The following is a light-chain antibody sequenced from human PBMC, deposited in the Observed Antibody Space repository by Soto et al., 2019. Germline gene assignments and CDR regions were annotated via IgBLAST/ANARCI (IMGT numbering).Light chain of an antibody. J-gene: IGKJ1*01. CDR1: QSVSSN. CDR3: QQYNNWTLT. Sequence: EIVMTQSPATLSVSPGERATPSCRASQSVSSNLAWYQQKPGQAPRLLIYGASTRATGIPARFSGSGSETEFTLTISSLQSEDFAVYYCQQYNNWTLTFGQGTKVDIK. V-gene: IGKV3-15*01. CDR2: GAS.